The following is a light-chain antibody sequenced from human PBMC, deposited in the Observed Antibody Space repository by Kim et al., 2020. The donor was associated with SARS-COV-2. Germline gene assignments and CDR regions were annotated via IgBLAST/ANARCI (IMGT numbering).Light chain of an antibody. CDR1: DLGDKY. Sequence: SYELTQPPSVSVSPGQTASITCSGDDLGDKYTCWYQQKPGQSPLLVIYQDDKRPSGIPDRFSGSNSGNTATLTISGTQAMDEADYYCQAWDGITVVFGGG. CDR2: QDD. J-gene: IGLJ3*02. CDR3: QAWDGITVV. V-gene: IGLV3-1*01.